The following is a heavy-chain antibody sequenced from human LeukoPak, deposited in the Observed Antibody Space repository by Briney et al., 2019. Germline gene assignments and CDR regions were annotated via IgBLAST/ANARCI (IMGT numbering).Heavy chain of an antibody. V-gene: IGHV3-66*01. CDR2: TYSVGTT. CDR1: DFSVGSNY. J-gene: IGHJ4*02. D-gene: IGHD4-17*01. CDR3: ARVSPNTVTTLQYFDY. Sequence: GGSLRLSCAASDFSVGSNYMTWVRQAPGKGLEWVSLTYSVGTTFYADSVKGRFTISRDTSKNTLYLQMNSLRAEDTAVYYCARVSPNTVTTLQYFDYWGQGTLVTVSS.